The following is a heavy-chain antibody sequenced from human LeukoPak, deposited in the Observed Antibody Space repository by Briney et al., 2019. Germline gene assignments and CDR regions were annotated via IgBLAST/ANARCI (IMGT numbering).Heavy chain of an antibody. V-gene: IGHV3-74*01. Sequence: GVSLRLSXAASGFTFSSYWMHWVRQVPGKGLVWVSRINTDGSTTSYADSVKGRFTISRDNAKNTLYLQMNSLRAEDTGVYYCTIDLTGPFDDWGQGTLVTVSS. D-gene: IGHD3-9*01. J-gene: IGHJ4*02. CDR1: GFTFSSYW. CDR2: INTDGSTT. CDR3: TIDLTGPFDD.